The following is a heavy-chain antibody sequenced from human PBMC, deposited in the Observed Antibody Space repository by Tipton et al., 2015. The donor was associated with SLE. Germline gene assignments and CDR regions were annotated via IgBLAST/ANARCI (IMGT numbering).Heavy chain of an antibody. V-gene: IGHV4-59*11. Sequence: TLSLTCTVSGGSISSHYWSWIRQPPGKGLEWIGYIYYSGSTNYNPSLKSRVTISVDTSKNQFSLKLSSVTAADTAVYYCARSGSGWTTATIDYWGQGTLVTVSS. CDR1: GGSISSHY. CDR3: ARSGSGWTTATIDY. CDR2: IYYSGST. D-gene: IGHD6-19*01. J-gene: IGHJ4*02.